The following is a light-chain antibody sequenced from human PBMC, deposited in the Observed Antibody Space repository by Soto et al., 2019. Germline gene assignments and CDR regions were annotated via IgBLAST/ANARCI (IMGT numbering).Light chain of an antibody. CDR1: ETVSGSY. CDR2: DAS. J-gene: IGKJ2*01. CDR3: QQYGTSPYT. Sequence: EIVLTQSPGTLSLSPGERATLSCRASETVSGSYIAWFQQKFGQAPRLLIYDASSRATGIPDRFSGSGSGTESTLTISRLEPEDFAVYYSQQYGTSPYTFGQGTKLEIK. V-gene: IGKV3-20*01.